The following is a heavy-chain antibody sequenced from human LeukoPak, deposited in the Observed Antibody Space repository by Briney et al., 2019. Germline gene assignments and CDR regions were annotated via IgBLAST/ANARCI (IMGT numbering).Heavy chain of an antibody. Sequence: GGSLRRSCAASGFTFSTYWMHWVRQAPGKGLVWVSRINSAGSSTSYADSVKGRFTISRDNAKNTLFLQMNSLRAEDTAVYYCARSLGGSFDYWGQGTLVTVSS. V-gene: IGHV3-74*01. J-gene: IGHJ4*02. CDR2: INSAGSST. CDR3: ARSLGGSFDY. CDR1: GFTFSTYW. D-gene: IGHD1-26*01.